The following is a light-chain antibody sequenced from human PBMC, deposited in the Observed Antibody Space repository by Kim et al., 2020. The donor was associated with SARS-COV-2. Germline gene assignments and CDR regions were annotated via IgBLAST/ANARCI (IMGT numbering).Light chain of an antibody. V-gene: IGKV1-8*01. J-gene: IGKJ1*01. CDR3: QQYYNYLRT. CDR2: AAS. Sequence: AIRITQSPSSLSASTGDRVTITCRASQGISSYLAWYQQKPGKAPKLLIYAASTLQSGVPSRFSGSGSGTDFTLTINCLQSEDFATYYCQQYYNYLRTFGQGTKVDIK. CDR1: QGISSY.